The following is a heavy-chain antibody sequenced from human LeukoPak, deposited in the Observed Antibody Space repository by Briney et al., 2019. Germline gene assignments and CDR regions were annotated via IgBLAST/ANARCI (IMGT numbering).Heavy chain of an antibody. CDR1: GFTFSSYS. CDR3: ASGQASDFDY. V-gene: IGHV3-21*01. CDR2: ISSSSSYI. Sequence: PGGSLRLSCAASGFTFSSYSMNWVRQAPGKGLEWVSSISSSSSYIYYADSVKGRFTISRDNAKNSLYLQMNSPRAEDTAVYYCASGQASDFDYWGQGTLVTVSS. J-gene: IGHJ4*02.